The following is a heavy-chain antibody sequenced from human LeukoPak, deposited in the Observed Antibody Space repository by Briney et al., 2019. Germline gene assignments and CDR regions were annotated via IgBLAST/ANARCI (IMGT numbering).Heavy chain of an antibody. CDR1: GGSISSSSYY. CDR2: IYYSGST. CDR3: AEYDSSGYYYVR. V-gene: IGHV4-39*01. D-gene: IGHD3-22*01. Sequence: PSETLSLTCTVSGGSISSSSYYRGWIRQPPGKGLEWIGSIYYSGSTYYNPSLKSRVTISVDTSKNQFSLKLSSVTAADTAVYYCAEYDSSGYYYVRWGQGTLVTVSS. J-gene: IGHJ4*02.